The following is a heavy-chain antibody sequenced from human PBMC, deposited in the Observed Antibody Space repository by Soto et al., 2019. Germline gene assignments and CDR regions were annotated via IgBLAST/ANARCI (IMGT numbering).Heavy chain of an antibody. CDR3: ARVSSSWPANSDSCGMDV. V-gene: IGHV1-69*13. Sequence: SVKLSCKASGGTVSSYAISWVRQAPGEGLEWMGGIIPIFGTANYAQKFQGRVTITADEATSTAYMELSSLRSEDTAVFYFARVSSSWPANSDSCGMDVCGQGTTVTVSS. CDR2: IIPIFGTA. J-gene: IGHJ6*01. CDR1: GGTVSSYA. D-gene: IGHD6-13*01.